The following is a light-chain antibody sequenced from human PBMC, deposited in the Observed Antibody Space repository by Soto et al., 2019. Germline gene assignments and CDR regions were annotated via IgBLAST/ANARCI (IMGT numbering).Light chain of an antibody. J-gene: IGKJ5*01. CDR2: DAS. CDR3: QQRSNWPPIT. V-gene: IGKV3-11*01. Sequence: EIVLTQSPATLSLYPGERATLSCRASQSVKTFLVWYQQRPGQAPRLLIHDASHRAAGIPARFSGSGFGTDFTLTISSLEPEDAAVYYCQQRSNWPPITFGQGTRREIK. CDR1: QSVKTF.